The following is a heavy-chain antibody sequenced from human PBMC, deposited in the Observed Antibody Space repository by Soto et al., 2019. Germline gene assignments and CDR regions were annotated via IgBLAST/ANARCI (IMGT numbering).Heavy chain of an antibody. V-gene: IGHV3-33*01. CDR1: GFTFSSFG. CDR3: ARDASYYSLWSGYYPSRNGMDV. D-gene: IGHD3-3*01. J-gene: IGHJ6*02. CDR2: IWYDGSKK. Sequence: QVQVVESGGGVVQPGRSLRLSCAASGFTFSSFGMHWVRQAPGKGLEWVSLIWYDGSKKSYGDSVKGRFTISRDNSRNTVSLQMNSLRADDTAVYYCARDASYYSLWSGYYPSRNGMDVWDQGTTVTVSS.